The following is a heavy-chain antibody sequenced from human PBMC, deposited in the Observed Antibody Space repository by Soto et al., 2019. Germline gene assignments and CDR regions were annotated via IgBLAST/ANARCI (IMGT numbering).Heavy chain of an antibody. CDR3: AREGGIVVILYYFDY. CDR2: INAGNGNT. Sequence: ASVKVSCKASGYTFTNYAIHWVRQAPGQRLEWMGWINAGNGNTKYSQKFQGRVTITRDTSASTAYMELSSLRSEDTAVYYCAREGGIVVILYYFDYWGQGTLVTVSS. J-gene: IGHJ4*02. CDR1: GYTFTNYA. V-gene: IGHV1-3*01. D-gene: IGHD2-2*01.